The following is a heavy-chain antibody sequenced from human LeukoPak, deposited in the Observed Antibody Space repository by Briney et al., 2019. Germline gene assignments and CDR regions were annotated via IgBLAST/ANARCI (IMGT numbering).Heavy chain of an antibody. Sequence: SQTLSLTCTVSGGSISSGGYYWSWIRQHPGKGLEWIGYIYCSGSTYYNPSLKSRVTISVDTSKNQFSLKLSSVTAADTAVYYCARGVDDAFDIWGQGTMVTVSS. CDR3: ARGVDDAFDI. CDR1: GGSISSGGYY. CDR2: IYCSGST. J-gene: IGHJ3*02. V-gene: IGHV4-31*03.